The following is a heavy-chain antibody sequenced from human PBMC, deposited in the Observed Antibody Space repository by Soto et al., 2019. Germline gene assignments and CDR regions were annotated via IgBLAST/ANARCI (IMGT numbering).Heavy chain of an antibody. CDR2: IKSKTDGGTT. V-gene: IGHV3-15*01. J-gene: IGHJ4*02. CDR1: GFTFSNAW. D-gene: IGHD3-22*01. CDR3: TTDLYYDSSGYSRGTY. Sequence: PGGSLRLSRAASGFTFSNAWMSWVRQAPGKGLEWVGRIKSKTDGGTTDYAAPVKGRFTISRDDSKNTLYLQMNSLKTEDTAVYYCTTDLYYDSSGYSRGTYWGQGTLVTVSS.